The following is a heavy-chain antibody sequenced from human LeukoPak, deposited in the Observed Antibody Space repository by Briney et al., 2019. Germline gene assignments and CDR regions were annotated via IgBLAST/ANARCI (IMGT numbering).Heavy chain of an antibody. V-gene: IGHV4-59*01. CDR3: ARVGGGSSGWYP. CDR2: NYYGGST. Sequence: SETLSLTCTVSGGSISSYYWSCIRQPPGKGLEWIGCNYYGGSTNYNPSLKSRVTISVDTSKNQFSLKLRSVTAADTAVYYCARVGGGSSGWYPWGQGTLVTVSS. D-gene: IGHD6-19*01. CDR1: GGSISSYY. J-gene: IGHJ4*02.